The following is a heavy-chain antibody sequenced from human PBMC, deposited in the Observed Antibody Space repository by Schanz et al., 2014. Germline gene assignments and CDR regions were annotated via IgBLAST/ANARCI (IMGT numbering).Heavy chain of an antibody. D-gene: IGHD6-13*01. V-gene: IGHV3-30*04. CDR2: VPYDGSKK. Sequence: VQLVESGGGLVQPGESLRLSCAASGFTFSNYIMHWVRQAPGKGPEWVAVVPYDGSKKYYTDSVKGRFTISRDDSKNTLYLQMNSLRVEDTAVYYCAKGRSSSWSDPEYFDYWGQGTLVTVSS. CDR1: GFTFSNYI. CDR3: AKGRSSSWSDPEYFDY. J-gene: IGHJ4*02.